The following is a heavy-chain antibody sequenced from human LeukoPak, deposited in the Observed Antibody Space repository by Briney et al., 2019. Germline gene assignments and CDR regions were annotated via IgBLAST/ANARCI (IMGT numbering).Heavy chain of an antibody. CDR3: ATSSYSSSSS. J-gene: IGHJ5*02. V-gene: IGHV3-7*01. Sequence: GGSLRLSCTASGLTFTNYWMIWVRQAPGKGLEWVANINHDASEKYYVGSVGGRFTISRDNAKNSLFLQMNSLRAEDTGVYYCATSSYSSSSSWGQGTLVTVSS. CDR1: GLTFTNYW. CDR2: INHDASEK. D-gene: IGHD6-6*01.